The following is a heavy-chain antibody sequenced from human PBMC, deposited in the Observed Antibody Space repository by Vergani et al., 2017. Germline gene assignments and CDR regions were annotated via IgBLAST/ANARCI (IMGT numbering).Heavy chain of an antibody. V-gene: IGHV4-34*01. J-gene: IGHJ6*03. CDR3: ARSGAARSGYYMDV. CDR2: INHSGST. D-gene: IGHD1-26*01. Sequence: QVQLQQWGAGLLKPSETLSLTCAVYGGSFSGYYWSWIRQPPGKGLEWIGEINHSGSTNYNPSLKSRVTISVDTSKNQFSLKLSSVTAADAAVYYCARSGAARSGYYMDVWGKGTMVTVSS. CDR1: GGSFSGYY.